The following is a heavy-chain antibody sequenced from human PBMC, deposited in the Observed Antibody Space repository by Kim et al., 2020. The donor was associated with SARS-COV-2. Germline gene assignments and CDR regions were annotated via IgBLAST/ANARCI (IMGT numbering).Heavy chain of an antibody. Sequence: GGSLRLSCAASGFTFSSYAMSWVRQAPGKGLEWVSAISGSGGSTYYADSVKGRFTISRDNSKNTLYLQMNSLRAEDTAVYYCAKQEATPYLPSLLPFDYWGQGTLVTVSS. CDR1: GFTFSSYA. J-gene: IGHJ4*02. CDR2: ISGSGGST. CDR3: AKQEATPYLPSLLPFDY. D-gene: IGHD2-15*01. V-gene: IGHV3-23*01.